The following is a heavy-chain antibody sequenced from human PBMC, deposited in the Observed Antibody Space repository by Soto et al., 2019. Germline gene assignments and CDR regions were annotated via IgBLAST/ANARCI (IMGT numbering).Heavy chain of an antibody. Sequence: SETLSLTCAVYGGSFSGYYWSWIRQPPGKGLEWIGEINHSGSTNYNPSLKSRVTISVDTSKNQFSLKLSSVTAADTAVYYCARDWDITGTTDYYGMDVWGPGTTVTVS. CDR2: INHSGST. J-gene: IGHJ6*02. V-gene: IGHV4-34*01. D-gene: IGHD1-7*01. CDR1: GGSFSGYY. CDR3: ARDWDITGTTDYYGMDV.